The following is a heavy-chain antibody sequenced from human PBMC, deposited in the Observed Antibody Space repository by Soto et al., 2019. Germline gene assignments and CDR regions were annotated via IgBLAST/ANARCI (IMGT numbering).Heavy chain of an antibody. Sequence: GGSLRLSCAASGFTFSSYAMSWVRQAPGKGLEWVSAISGSGGSTYYADSVKGRFTISRDNSKNTLYLQMNSLRAEDTAVYYCAKDPAMYQLQIHYYYYGMDVWGQGTTVTVSS. CDR2: ISGSGGST. V-gene: IGHV3-23*01. J-gene: IGHJ6*02. D-gene: IGHD2-2*01. CDR1: GFTFSSYA. CDR3: AKDPAMYQLQIHYYYYGMDV.